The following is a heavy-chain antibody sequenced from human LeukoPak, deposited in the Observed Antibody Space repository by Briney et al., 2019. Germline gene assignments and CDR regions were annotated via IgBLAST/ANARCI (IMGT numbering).Heavy chain of an antibody. Sequence: GASVKVSCKASGYTFTSYYMHWVRQAPGLGLEWMGIINPSGGSTSYAQKFQGRVTMTRDTSTSTVYMELSSLRSEDTAVYYCAREDCTNGVCYGGTVDYWGQGTLVTVSS. J-gene: IGHJ4*02. D-gene: IGHD2-8*01. CDR3: AREDCTNGVCYGGTVDY. V-gene: IGHV1-46*01. CDR2: INPSGGST. CDR1: GYTFTSYY.